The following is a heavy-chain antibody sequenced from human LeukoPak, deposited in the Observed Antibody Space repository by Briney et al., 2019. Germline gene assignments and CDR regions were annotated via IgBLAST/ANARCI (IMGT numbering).Heavy chain of an antibody. CDR3: ARDGGAYYYDSSGFCWFDP. CDR1: GGSFSGYY. CDR2: INHSGST. D-gene: IGHD3-22*01. J-gene: IGHJ5*02. Sequence: SETLSLTCAVYGGSFSGYYWSWIRQPPGKGLEWIGEINHSGSTNYNPSLKSRVTISVDTSKNQFSLKLSSVTAADTAVYYCARDGGAYYYDSSGFCWFDPWGQGTLVTVSS. V-gene: IGHV4-34*01.